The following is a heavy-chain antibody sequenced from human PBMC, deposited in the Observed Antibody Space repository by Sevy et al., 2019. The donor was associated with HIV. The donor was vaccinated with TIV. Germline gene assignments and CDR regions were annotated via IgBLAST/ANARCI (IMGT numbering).Heavy chain of an antibody. V-gene: IGHV1-69*13. CDR2: IIPIFGTA. CDR1: GGTFSSYA. CDR3: ARGPDIVVVPAASSDLAGTGYFQH. J-gene: IGHJ1*01. D-gene: IGHD2-2*01. Sequence: ASVKVSCKASGGTFSSYAISWVRQAPGQGLEWMGGIIPIFGTANYAQKFQGRVTITADESTSTAYMELSSLRSEDTAVYYCARGPDIVVVPAASSDLAGTGYFQHWGQCTLVTVSS.